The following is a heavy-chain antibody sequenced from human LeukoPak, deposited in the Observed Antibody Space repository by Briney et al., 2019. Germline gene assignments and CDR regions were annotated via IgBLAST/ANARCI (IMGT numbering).Heavy chain of an antibody. V-gene: IGHV3-7*03. D-gene: IGHD3-3*01. CDR2: IKLDGSEK. J-gene: IGHJ4*02. CDR3: ARDQYDTWSRRGNYDS. Sequence: GGSLRLSCVASGFTFGKYWMSWVRQAPGKGPEWVANIKLDGSEKNYVDSVMGRFTISRDNTKNSLYLQKNSLRAEDTAVFYCARDQYDTWSRRGNYDSWGQGTLVIVSS. CDR1: GFTFGKYW.